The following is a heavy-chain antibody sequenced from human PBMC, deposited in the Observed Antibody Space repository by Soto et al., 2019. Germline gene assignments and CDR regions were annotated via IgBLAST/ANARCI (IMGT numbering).Heavy chain of an antibody. J-gene: IGHJ4*02. CDR3: ARGIAEAGGRHFDY. V-gene: IGHV3-48*02. CDR1: GFTFSSHS. D-gene: IGHD6-13*01. CDR2: ISSSTTTL. Sequence: GGSLRLSCAASGFTFSSHSMNWVRQAPGKGLEWVSYISSSTTTLYYADSVEGRFTISRDNAKNSLYLQMNSLRDDDTAVYYCARGIAEAGGRHFDYWGQGTLVTVS.